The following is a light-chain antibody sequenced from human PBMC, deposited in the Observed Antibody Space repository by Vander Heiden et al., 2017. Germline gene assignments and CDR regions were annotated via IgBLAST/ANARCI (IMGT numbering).Light chain of an antibody. CDR2: GAS. CDR1: ESIRSY. V-gene: IGKV1-39*01. CDR3: QQSYSAPVT. Sequence: DVQMTQSPSSLSASVGDRVTITCRASESIRSYLKWYRQKPGKAPDLLIDGASSLHSGVPSRFSGSGAGTDFTLTIISLQPEDVATYYWQQSYSAPVTFGQGTKLEIK. J-gene: IGKJ2*01.